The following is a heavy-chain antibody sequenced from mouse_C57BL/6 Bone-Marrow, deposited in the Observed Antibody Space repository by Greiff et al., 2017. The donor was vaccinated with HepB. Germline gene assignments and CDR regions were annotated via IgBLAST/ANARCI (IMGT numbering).Heavy chain of an antibody. CDR2: IHPSDSDT. CDR3: AIHYELRYFDV. Sequence: QVQLQQPGAELVKPGASVKVSCKASGYTFTSYWMHWVKQRPGQGLEWIGRIHPSDSDTNYNQKFKGKATLTVDKSSSTAYMQLSSLTSEDSAVYYCAIHYELRYFDVWGTGTTVTVSS. CDR1: GYTFTSYW. V-gene: IGHV1-74*01. J-gene: IGHJ1*03. D-gene: IGHD1-1*01.